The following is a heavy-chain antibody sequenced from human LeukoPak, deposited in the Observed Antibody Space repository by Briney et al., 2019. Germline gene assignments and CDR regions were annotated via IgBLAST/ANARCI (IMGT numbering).Heavy chain of an antibody. CDR3: ARDYYDSSERNDAFDI. J-gene: IGHJ3*02. V-gene: IGHV4-39*07. CDR2: VHYSGTN. CDR1: GGSISTNIFY. Sequence: SETLSLTCTVSGGSISTNIFYWGWIRQSPGKGLEWIGSVHYSGTNYYNPSLKSRVTISVDKSKNQFSLKLSSVTAADTAVYYCARDYYDSSERNDAFDIWGQGTMVTVSS. D-gene: IGHD3-22*01.